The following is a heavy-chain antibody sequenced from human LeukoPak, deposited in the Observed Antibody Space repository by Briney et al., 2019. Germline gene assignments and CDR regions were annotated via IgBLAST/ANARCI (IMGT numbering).Heavy chain of an antibody. D-gene: IGHD2-21*02. CDR3: ARVVTATLYYYYMDV. V-gene: IGHV1-8*01. CDR2: MNPNSGNT. J-gene: IGHJ6*03. Sequence: ASVKVSCKASGYTFTSYDINWVRQATGQGLEWMGWMNPNSGNTGYAQKFQGRVTMTRNTSISTAYMELSSLRSEDTAVYYCARVVTATLYYYYMDVWGKGTTVTVSS. CDR1: GYTFTSYD.